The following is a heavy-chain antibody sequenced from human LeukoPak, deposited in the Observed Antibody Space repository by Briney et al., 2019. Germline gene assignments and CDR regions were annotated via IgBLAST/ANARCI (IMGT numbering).Heavy chain of an antibody. D-gene: IGHD2-21*01. J-gene: IGHJ6*03. Sequence: GGSLRLSCAASGFTFSTYDMHWVRQASGKGLEWVSSICTIGDTFYPVSVKGRFTISRENAKNSLYLQMNGLRAGDTAVYDCARATVIGNAPVPGYMDVWGKGTTVTVSS. CDR3: ARATVIGNAPVPGYMDV. CDR2: ICTIGDT. CDR1: GFTFSTYD. V-gene: IGHV3-13*01.